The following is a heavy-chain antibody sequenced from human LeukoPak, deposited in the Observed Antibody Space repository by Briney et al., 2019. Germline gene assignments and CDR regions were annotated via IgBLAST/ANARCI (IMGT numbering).Heavy chain of an antibody. J-gene: IGHJ4*02. D-gene: IGHD3-10*01. V-gene: IGHV4-30-4*01. Sequence: SETLSLTRTVSGGSISSGDYYWSWIRQPPGKGLEWIGYIYYSGSTYYNPSLKSRVTISVDTSKNQFSLKLSSVTAADTAVYYCAREWFGDRTADYWGQGTLVTVSS. CDR3: AREWFGDRTADY. CDR2: IYYSGST. CDR1: GGSISSGDYY.